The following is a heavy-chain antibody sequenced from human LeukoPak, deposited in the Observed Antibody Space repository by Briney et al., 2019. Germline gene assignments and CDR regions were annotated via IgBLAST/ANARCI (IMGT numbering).Heavy chain of an antibody. CDR1: GYTFPSYD. J-gene: IGHJ3*02. CDR2: MNPNSGNT. CDR3: ARDLGAVADAFDI. Sequence: ASVTVSCKASGYTFPSYDINWVRQATGQGLEWMGWMNPNSGNTGYAQKFQGRVTMTRNTSISTAYMELSSLRSEDTAVYYCARDLGAVADAFDIWGQGTMVTVSS. D-gene: IGHD6-19*01. V-gene: IGHV1-8*01.